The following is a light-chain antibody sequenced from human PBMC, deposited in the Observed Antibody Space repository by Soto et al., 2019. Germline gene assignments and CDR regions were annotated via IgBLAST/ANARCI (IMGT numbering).Light chain of an antibody. Sequence: QLVLTQPPSASGTPGQRVTISCSGSSSNIGSNTVNWYQQLPGTAPKLLIYSNNQRPSGVPGRFSGSKSGTSASLAISGLQSEDEADYYCAAWDDSLNGQVVFGGGTKLTV. CDR3: AAWDDSLNGQVV. CDR2: SNN. CDR1: SSNIGSNT. V-gene: IGLV1-44*01. J-gene: IGLJ2*01.